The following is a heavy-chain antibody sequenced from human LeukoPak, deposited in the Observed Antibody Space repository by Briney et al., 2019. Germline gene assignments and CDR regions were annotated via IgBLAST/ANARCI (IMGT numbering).Heavy chain of an antibody. D-gene: IGHD2-2*01. V-gene: IGHV4-38-2*02. CDR3: ARDLGSVVPTTMGVFDF. CDR2: IYHSGSI. CDR1: GNSISSVYY. J-gene: IGHJ4*02. Sequence: PSETLSLTCAVSGNSISSVYYWGWIRQPPGKGLEWIGSIYHSGSIYYNPSLKSRATLSVDTSKNQFSLNLSSVTAADTAMYYCARDLGSVVPTTMGVFDFWGQGTLVTVSS.